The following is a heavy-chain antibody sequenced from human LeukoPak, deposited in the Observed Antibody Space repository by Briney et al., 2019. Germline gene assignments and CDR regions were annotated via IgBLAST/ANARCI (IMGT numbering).Heavy chain of an antibody. D-gene: IGHD6-19*01. CDR1: GFTFSSYA. J-gene: IGHJ4*02. CDR2: VSYDGSNK. Sequence: GGSLRLSCAASGFTFSSYAMHWVRQAPGKGLEWVAVVSYDGSNKYYADSVKGRFTISRDNSKNTLYLQMNSLRAEDTAVYYCAKDLRTIVAVAGTLDYWGQGTLVTVSS. V-gene: IGHV3-30*04. CDR3: AKDLRTIVAVAGTLDY.